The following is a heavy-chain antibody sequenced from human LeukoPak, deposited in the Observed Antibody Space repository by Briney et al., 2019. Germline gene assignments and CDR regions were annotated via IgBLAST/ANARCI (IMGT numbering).Heavy chain of an antibody. Sequence: GGSLRLSCAASGFTFSSYGMHWVRQAPGKGLEWVAVISYDGSNKYYADSVKGRFTISRDNSKNTLYLQMNSLRAEDTAVYYCAKTRYDFWSPSYYYYMDVWGKGTTATVSS. D-gene: IGHD3-3*01. V-gene: IGHV3-30*18. CDR1: GFTFSSYG. J-gene: IGHJ6*03. CDR3: AKTRYDFWSPSYYYYMDV. CDR2: ISYDGSNK.